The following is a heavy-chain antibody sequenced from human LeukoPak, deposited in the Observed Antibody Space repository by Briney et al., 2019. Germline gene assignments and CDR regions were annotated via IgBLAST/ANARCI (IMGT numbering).Heavy chain of an antibody. CDR2: SYHRGST. CDR3: ARDRELGY. J-gene: IGHJ4*02. Sequence: SETLTLTCTVSGGSISNYYWGWIRQSPGKGPEWIGWSYHRGSTSYNPSLKSRVAISVDTSKNQFSLKLSSVTAADTAVYYCARDRELGYWGQGTLVIVSS. CDR1: GGSISNYY. V-gene: IGHV4-59*01.